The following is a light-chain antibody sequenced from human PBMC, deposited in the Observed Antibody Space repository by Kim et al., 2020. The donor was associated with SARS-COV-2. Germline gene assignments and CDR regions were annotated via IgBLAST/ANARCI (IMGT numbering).Light chain of an antibody. J-gene: IGKJ3*01. CDR2: AAS. CDR3: QQYYSYPL. V-gene: IGKV1-8*01. CDR1: QGISSY. Sequence: SACRGDRGTSTCRASQGISSYLSWYQQKPGKAPKLLIYAASTLQSGVPSRFSGSGSGTDFTLTISCLQSEDFATYYCQQYYSYPLFGPGTKVDIK.